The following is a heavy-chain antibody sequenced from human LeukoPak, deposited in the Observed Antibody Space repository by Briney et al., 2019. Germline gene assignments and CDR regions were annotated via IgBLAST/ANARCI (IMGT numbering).Heavy chain of an antibody. CDR1: GVSISNNDYY. CDR3: ARDRSLDY. D-gene: IGHD1-26*01. V-gene: IGHV4-39*07. J-gene: IGHJ4*02. CDR2: MYYSGSA. Sequence: PSETLSLTCIVSGVSISNNDYYWGWIRQPPGKGLEWIGTMYYSGSAYYNPSLKSRVTMSIDTSKNQFSLKLSSVTAADTAVYYCARDRSLDYWGQGTLVTVSS.